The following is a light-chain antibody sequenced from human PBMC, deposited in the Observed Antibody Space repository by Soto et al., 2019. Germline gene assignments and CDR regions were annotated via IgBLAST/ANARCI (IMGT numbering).Light chain of an antibody. V-gene: IGKV3-20*01. CDR1: QSVSSD. CDR3: QQYGSSGT. Sequence: VLTQSPGTLSLSPGEIATLSGRASQSVSSDLAWYQQKPGQATRLLISGASSRATGIPDRFSGSGSGTDFTLTISRLEPEDFAVYYCQQYGSSGTFGQGTKVDIK. J-gene: IGKJ1*01. CDR2: GAS.